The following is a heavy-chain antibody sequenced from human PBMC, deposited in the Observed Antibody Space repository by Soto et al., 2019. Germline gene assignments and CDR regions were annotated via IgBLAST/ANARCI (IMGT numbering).Heavy chain of an antibody. Sequence: GGSLRLSCAASGFTFSSYSMNWVRQAPGKGLEWVSYISSSSSTIYYADSVKGRFTISRDNAKNSLYLQMNSLRDEDTAVYYCARDGRPTYYYGSGSYVSWFDPWGQGTLVTVSS. V-gene: IGHV3-48*02. CDR1: GFTFSSYS. D-gene: IGHD3-10*01. CDR2: ISSSSSTI. CDR3: ARDGRPTYYYGSGSYVSWFDP. J-gene: IGHJ5*02.